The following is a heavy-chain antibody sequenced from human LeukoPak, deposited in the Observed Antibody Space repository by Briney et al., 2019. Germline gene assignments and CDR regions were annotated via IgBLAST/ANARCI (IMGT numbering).Heavy chain of an antibody. V-gene: IGHV3-23*01. D-gene: IGHD6-13*01. Sequence: GGSLRLSCAASGFTFSSYWMSWVRQAPGKGLEWVSAISGSGGSTYYADSVKGRFTISRDNSKNTLYLQMNSLRAEDTAVYYCAKDPKVGYSSSWYPQWGQGTLVTVSS. CDR1: GFTFSSYW. J-gene: IGHJ4*02. CDR2: ISGSGGST. CDR3: AKDPKVGYSSSWYPQ.